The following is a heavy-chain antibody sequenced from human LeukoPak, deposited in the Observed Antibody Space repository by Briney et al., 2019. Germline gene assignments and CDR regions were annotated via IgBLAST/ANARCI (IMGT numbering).Heavy chain of an antibody. Sequence: PWGSLCLTCDVSGFTFENRSWDCEAQAPGKGLEWVAVIWYDGSNKYYADSVKGRFTISRDNSKNTLYLQMNSLRAEDTAVYYCTDNSPFVYFDFWGQGTMVIVSS. J-gene: IGHJ4*02. CDR2: IWYDGSNK. V-gene: IGHV3-33*01. CDR3: TDNSPFVYFDF. D-gene: IGHD2/OR15-2a*01. CDR1: GFTFENRS.